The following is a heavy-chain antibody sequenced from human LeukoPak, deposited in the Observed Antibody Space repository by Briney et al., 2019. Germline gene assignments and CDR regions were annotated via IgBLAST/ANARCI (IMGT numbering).Heavy chain of an antibody. CDR1: GGSISHYY. J-gene: IGHJ5*02. CDR2: IYYSRST. CDR3: ARDYRGSFDP. D-gene: IGHD1-26*01. Sequence: SETLSLTCTVSGGSISHYYWSWIRQPPGKGLEWIGYIYYSRSTNYNSSLKSRVTISVDTSKNQFSLKLSSVTAADTAVYYCARDYRGSFDPWGQGTLVTVSS. V-gene: IGHV4-59*01.